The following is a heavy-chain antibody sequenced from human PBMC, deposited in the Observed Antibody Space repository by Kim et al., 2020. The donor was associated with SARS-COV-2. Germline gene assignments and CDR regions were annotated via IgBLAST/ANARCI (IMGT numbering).Heavy chain of an antibody. V-gene: IGHV3-30*04. D-gene: IGHD3-9*01. CDR2: ISYDGSNK. J-gene: IGHJ4*02. CDR3: ARVVRNYDILTGVDY. CDR1: GFTFSSYA. Sequence: GGSLRLSCAASGFTFSSYAMHWVRQAPGKGLEWVAVISYDGSNKYYADSVKGRFTISRDNSKNTLYLQMNSLRAEDTAVYYCARVVRNYDILTGVDYWGQGTLVTVSS.